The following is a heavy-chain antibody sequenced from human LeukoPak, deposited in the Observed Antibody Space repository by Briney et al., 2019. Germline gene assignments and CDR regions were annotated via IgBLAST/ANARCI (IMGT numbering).Heavy chain of an antibody. Sequence: GGSLRLSCAASGFTFSDYYMSWIRQAPGKGLEWVSYISSSGSTIYYADSVKGRFTISRDNAKNSLYLQMNSLRAEDMAVYYCARAGIAAANWFDPWGQGTLVTVSS. CDR3: ARAGIAAANWFDP. V-gene: IGHV3-11*01. J-gene: IGHJ5*02. CDR2: ISSSGSTI. D-gene: IGHD6-13*01. CDR1: GFTFSDYY.